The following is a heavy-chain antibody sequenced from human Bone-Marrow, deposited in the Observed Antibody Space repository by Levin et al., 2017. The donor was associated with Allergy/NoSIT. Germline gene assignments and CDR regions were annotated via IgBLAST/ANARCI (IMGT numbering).Heavy chain of an antibody. CDR3: AKATYSGSYFADY. CDR1: GFRFSTYG. J-gene: IGHJ4*02. Sequence: GESLKISCVAAGFRFSTYGMHWVRQSPVRGLEWVAAISSDERNQNYTDSVKGRFTISRDNSKNTLFLQMNSLTPDDTALYYCAKATYSGSYFADYWGQGTLVTVSS. CDR2: ISSDERNQ. D-gene: IGHD1-26*01. V-gene: IGHV3-30*18.